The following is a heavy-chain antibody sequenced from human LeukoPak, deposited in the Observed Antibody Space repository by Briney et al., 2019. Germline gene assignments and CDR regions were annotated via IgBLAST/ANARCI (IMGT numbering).Heavy chain of an antibody. D-gene: IGHD6-6*01. CDR3: PTGGRAARSYWYFDL. J-gene: IGHJ2*01. CDR2: ISGGGSST. Sequence: GGSLRLSCAASGFTFSNYAMSWVRQAPGKGLEWVSAISGGGSSTYYADFVKGRFTIPRDNSKNTLYLQMNSLRAEDTAVYYCPTGGRAARSYWYFDLWGRGTLVTVSS. V-gene: IGHV3-23*01. CDR1: GFTFSNYA.